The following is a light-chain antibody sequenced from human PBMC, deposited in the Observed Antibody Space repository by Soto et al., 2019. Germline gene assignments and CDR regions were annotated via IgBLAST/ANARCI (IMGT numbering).Light chain of an antibody. Sequence: QAVVTQPPSASGTPGQRVTISCSGSNSNIGINAVYWYQQLPGAAPTFLIYSDSQRPSGVPDRFSASKSGTSATLAISGLRFEDEADYYCAAWDDGLRGPVFGGGTKVTVL. CDR2: SDS. J-gene: IGLJ3*02. CDR1: NSNIGINA. V-gene: IGLV1-47*02. CDR3: AAWDDGLRGPV.